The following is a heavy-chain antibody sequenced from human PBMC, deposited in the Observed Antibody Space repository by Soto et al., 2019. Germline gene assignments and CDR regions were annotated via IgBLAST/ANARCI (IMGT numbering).Heavy chain of an antibody. CDR1: GYTFTSYD. J-gene: IGHJ4*02. V-gene: IGHV1-8*01. D-gene: IGHD2-15*01. CDR3: ASESVVANDY. Sequence: QVQLVQSGAEVKKPGASVKVSCKASGYTFTSYDINWVRQATGQGLEWMGWMNPNSGNTGYAQKFQGRVTLPRNTSISTAYLALSSLRSDDTAVYYCASESVVANDYWGQGTLVTVSS. CDR2: MNPNSGNT.